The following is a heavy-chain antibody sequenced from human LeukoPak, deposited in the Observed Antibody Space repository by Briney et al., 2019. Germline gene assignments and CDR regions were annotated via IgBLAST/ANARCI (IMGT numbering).Heavy chain of an antibody. J-gene: IGHJ5*02. Sequence: EASVKVSCKASGGTFSSYAISWVRQAPGQGLEWMGRIIPILGIANYAQKFQGRVTITADKSTSTAYMELSSLRSEDTAVYYCARALGQYCSGGSCYWFDPWGQGTLVTVSS. CDR2: IIPILGIA. CDR1: GGTFSSYA. V-gene: IGHV1-69*04. D-gene: IGHD2-15*01. CDR3: ARALGQYCSGGSCYWFDP.